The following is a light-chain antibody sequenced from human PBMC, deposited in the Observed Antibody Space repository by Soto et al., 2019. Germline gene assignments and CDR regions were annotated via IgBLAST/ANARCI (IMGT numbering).Light chain of an antibody. CDR1: TSNIAGNT. Sequence: QSVLTQPPSLSGTPGQRVTISCSGSTSNIAGNTVHWYQHLPETAPKLLIYIDDQRPSGVPDRFSGSKSGTSASLAISGLQSEDEAEYYCATWDDSLNDAVFGGGTKLTVL. CDR3: ATWDDSLNDAV. V-gene: IGLV1-44*01. CDR2: IDD. J-gene: IGLJ7*01.